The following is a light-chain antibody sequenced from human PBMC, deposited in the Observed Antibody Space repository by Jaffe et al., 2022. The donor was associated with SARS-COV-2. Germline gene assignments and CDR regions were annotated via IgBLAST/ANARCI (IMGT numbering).Light chain of an antibody. V-gene: IGKV2-28*01. CDR2: LGS. Sequence: EIVMTQSPLSLPVTPGEPASISCRSSQSLLHDNGYNYLDWYLQKPGQSPQLLISLGSDRASGVPDRFSGSGSGTDFTLQISRVEAEDVGVYYCMQALQTPLTFGGGTKVEIK. CDR3: MQALQTPLT. J-gene: IGKJ4*01. CDR1: QSLLHDNGYNY.